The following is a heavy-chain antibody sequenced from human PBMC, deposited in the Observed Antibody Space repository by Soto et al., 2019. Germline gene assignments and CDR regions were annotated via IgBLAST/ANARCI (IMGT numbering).Heavy chain of an antibody. D-gene: IGHD6-6*01. CDR1: GGSISNYY. V-gene: IGHV4-59*01. Sequence: SETLSLTCTVSGGSISNYYWNWIRQSPGKGLEWIGYIYSSGSTHYNPSLQNRDTISIDTSKNQVSLKVNSVTAADTAVYYCARSHIVPRLLMYPYDYWGQGTLVTVSS. CDR3: ARSHIVPRLLMYPYDY. CDR2: IYSSGST. J-gene: IGHJ4*02.